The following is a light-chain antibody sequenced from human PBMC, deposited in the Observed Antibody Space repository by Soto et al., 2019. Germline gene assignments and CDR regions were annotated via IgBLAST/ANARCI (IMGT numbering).Light chain of an antibody. CDR3: IQGTLWWT. Sequence: DIVMTQTPLSLSVTLGQPAAISCRSSESLVYSNGNTYLSWYHQRPGQPPKLLIHRVSNRFSGVPERFSGSGAGRDFRLEIRRVEAEDVSIYYCIQGTLWWTFSKGTKVEI. CDR1: ESLVYSNGNTY. V-gene: IGKV2-24*01. CDR2: RVS. J-gene: IGKJ1*01.